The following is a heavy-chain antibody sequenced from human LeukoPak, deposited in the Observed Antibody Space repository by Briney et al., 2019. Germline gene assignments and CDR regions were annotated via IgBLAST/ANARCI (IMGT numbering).Heavy chain of an antibody. V-gene: IGHV3-74*01. D-gene: IGHD5-24*01. CDR1: GFTFSSYW. CDR3: ARETAPKDGYLEYPWGYYYYGMDV. CDR2: INSDGSST. J-gene: IGHJ6*02. Sequence: GGSLRLSCAASGFTFSSYWVHWVRQAPGKGLVWVSRINSDGSSTSYADSVKGRFTISRDNAKNTLYLQMNSLRAEDTAVYYCARETAPKDGYLEYPWGYYYYGMDVWGQGTTVTVSS.